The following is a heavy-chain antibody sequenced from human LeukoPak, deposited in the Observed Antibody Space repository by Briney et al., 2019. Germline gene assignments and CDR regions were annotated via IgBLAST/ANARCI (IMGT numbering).Heavy chain of an antibody. V-gene: IGHV3-21*01. CDR1: GFTFSSYS. D-gene: IGHD2-15*01. J-gene: IGHJ5*02. CDR3: ARDAIIVAHNWFDP. Sequence: PGGSLRLSCAASGFTFSSYSMTWVRQAPGKGLEWVSSISSSSSYIYYADSVKGRFTISRDNAKNSLYLQMNSLRAEDTAVYYCARDAIIVAHNWFDPWGQGTLVTVSS. CDR2: ISSSSSYI.